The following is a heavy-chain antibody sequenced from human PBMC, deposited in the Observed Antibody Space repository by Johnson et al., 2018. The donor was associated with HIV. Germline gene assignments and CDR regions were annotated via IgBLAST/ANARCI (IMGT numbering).Heavy chain of an antibody. J-gene: IGHJ3*02. Sequence: VQLVESGGGVVRPGGSLRLSCAASGFTFSTYAMSWVRQAPGKGLEWVSGLSWNSGRIGYADSVKGRVTISRDNAKNSLYLQRKSLRAEDTALYYCAKVSVADACDIWGQGTMVTVSS. D-gene: IGHD6-19*01. CDR2: LSWNSGRI. CDR1: GFTFSTYA. V-gene: IGHV3-20*04. CDR3: AKVSVADACDI.